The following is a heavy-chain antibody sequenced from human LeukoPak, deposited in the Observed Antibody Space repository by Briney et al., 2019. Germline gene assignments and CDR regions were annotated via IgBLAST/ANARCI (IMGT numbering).Heavy chain of an antibody. CDR2: IYYSGST. CDR3: ARGLGVDTHYYYYMDV. J-gene: IGHJ6*03. Sequence: PSETLSLTCTVSGGSISSYYWSWIRQPPGKGLEWIGYIYYSGSTNYNPSLKSRVTISVDTSKNQFSLKLSSVTAADTAVYYCARGLGVDTHYYYYMDVWGKGTTVTVSS. V-gene: IGHV4-59*08. CDR1: GGSISSYY. D-gene: IGHD5-18*01.